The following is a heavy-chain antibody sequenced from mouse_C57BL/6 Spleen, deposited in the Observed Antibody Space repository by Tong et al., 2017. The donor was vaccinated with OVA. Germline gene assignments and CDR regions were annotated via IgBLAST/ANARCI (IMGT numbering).Heavy chain of an antibody. CDR2: ISSGGST. CDR3: ARDPLNY. CDR1: GFTFSSYA. V-gene: IGHV5-6-5*01. D-gene: IGHD6-1*01. Sequence: EVQLQESGGGLVKPGGSLKLSCAASGFTFSSYAMSWVRQTPEKRLEWVASISSGGSTYYPDSVKGRFTISRDNARNILYLQMSSLRYEDTAMYYCARDPLNYWGQGTTLTVSS. J-gene: IGHJ2*01.